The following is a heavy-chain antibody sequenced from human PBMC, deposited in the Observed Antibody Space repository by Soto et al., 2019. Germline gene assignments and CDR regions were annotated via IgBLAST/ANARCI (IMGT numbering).Heavy chain of an antibody. CDR2: IKQDGSEK. CDR1: GFTFSSYW. D-gene: IGHD3-9*01. Sequence: PGGSLRLSCAVSGFTFSSYWMSWVRQAPGKGLEWVANIKQDGSEKYYVDSVNGRFTISRDNAKNSLYLQMNSLRAEDTAVYYCARDESYDILTGYYTPQRFDYWGQGSPVPVSS. J-gene: IGHJ4*02. V-gene: IGHV3-7*01. CDR3: ARDESYDILTGYYTPQRFDY.